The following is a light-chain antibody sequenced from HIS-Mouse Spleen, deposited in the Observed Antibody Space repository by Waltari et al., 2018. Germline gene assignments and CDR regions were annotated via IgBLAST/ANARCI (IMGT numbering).Light chain of an antibody. V-gene: IGLV3-10*01. J-gene: IGLJ2*01. Sequence: SYELTQPPSVSVSPGQTARITCSGDALPKKYAYWYPQKLGQAPVLVIYADSKRPSGIPERFSGSSSGTMATLTISGAQVEDEADYYWYSTDSSGNHRVFGGGTKLTVL. CDR1: ALPKKY. CDR3: YSTDSSGNHRV. CDR2: ADS.